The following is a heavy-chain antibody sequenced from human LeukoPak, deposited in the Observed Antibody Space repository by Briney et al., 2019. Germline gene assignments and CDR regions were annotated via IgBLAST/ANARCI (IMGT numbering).Heavy chain of an antibody. Sequence: GGSLRLSCAASGFTFSNYEMNWVRQAPGKGLEWVSYISSSGSTIYYADSVKGRFTISRDNAKNSLYLQMNSLRAEDTAVYYCARDGQDANYYGMDVWGQGTTVTVSS. CDR2: ISSSGSTI. J-gene: IGHJ6*02. CDR3: ARDGQDANYYGMDV. CDR1: GFTFSNYE. V-gene: IGHV3-48*03.